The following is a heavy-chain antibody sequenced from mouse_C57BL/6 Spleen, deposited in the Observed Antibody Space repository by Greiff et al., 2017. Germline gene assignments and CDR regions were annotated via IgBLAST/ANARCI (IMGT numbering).Heavy chain of an antibody. CDR1: GFTFSDYG. Sequence: EVKLMESGGGLVKPGGSLKLSCAASGFTFSDYGLHWVRQAPETGLEWVAYISSGSSTIYYADTVKGRFTISRDNAKNTLFLQMTSLRSEDTAMYYCARPTGSSYDYWGQGTTLTVSS. D-gene: IGHD1-1*01. V-gene: IGHV5-17*01. CDR2: ISSGSSTI. J-gene: IGHJ2*01. CDR3: ARPTGSSYDY.